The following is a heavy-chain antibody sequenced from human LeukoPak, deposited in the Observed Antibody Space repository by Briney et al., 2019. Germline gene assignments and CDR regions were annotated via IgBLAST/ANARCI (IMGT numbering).Heavy chain of an antibody. Sequence: SETLSLTCTVSGGSISSYYWTWIRQPPGKGLEWIGYIYYSGSTNYNPSLKSRVTISVDTSKNQFSLKLTSVTAADTAVYYCARTRGDYYDSSGYSLDYWGQGTLVTVSS. CDR1: GGSISSYY. J-gene: IGHJ4*02. D-gene: IGHD3-22*01. V-gene: IGHV4-59*01. CDR2: IYYSGST. CDR3: ARTRGDYYDSSGYSLDY.